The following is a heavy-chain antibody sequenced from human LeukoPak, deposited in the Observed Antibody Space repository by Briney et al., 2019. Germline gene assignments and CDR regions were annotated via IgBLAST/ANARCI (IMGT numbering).Heavy chain of an antibody. J-gene: IGHJ4*02. CDR1: GGSFSGYY. D-gene: IGHD5-18*01. Sequence: SETLSLTCTVYGGSFSGYYWSWIRQPPGKGLEWIGEINHSGSTNYNPSLKSRVTISVDTSKNQFSLKLSSVTAADTAVYYCARGHSYGYWGQGTLVTVSS. V-gene: IGHV4-34*01. CDR2: INHSGST. CDR3: ARGHSYGY.